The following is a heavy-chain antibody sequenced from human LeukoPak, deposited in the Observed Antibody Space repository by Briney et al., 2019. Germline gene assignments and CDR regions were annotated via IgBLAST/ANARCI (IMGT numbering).Heavy chain of an antibody. CDR3: ARPRRIGAMHAAFDI. CDR1: GFTFDDYA. Sequence: GGSLRLSCMHSGFTFDDYAMNWVGPAPGGGVEWVSLITCDGGSTYYADSVRGRFSTSRDKSKNSLYLQMNTLRLEDTALYYCARPRRIGAMHAAFDIWGQGTMVTVSS. D-gene: IGHD6-6*01. CDR2: ITCDGGST. J-gene: IGHJ3*02. V-gene: IGHV3-43D*03.